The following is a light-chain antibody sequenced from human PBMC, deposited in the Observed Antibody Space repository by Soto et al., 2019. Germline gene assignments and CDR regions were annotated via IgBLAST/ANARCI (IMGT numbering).Light chain of an antibody. CDR1: QSISSN. V-gene: IGKV3-15*01. CDR2: GAS. J-gene: IGKJ1*01. Sequence: EIVMAQSPATLSVSPGERVTLSCRAIQSISSNLAWYQQKPGQAPRLLIFGASTRATGIPARFSGSGSGTDFTLTISGLQAEDFALYYCQQYSSWPPTFGQGTKVEVK. CDR3: QQYSSWPPT.